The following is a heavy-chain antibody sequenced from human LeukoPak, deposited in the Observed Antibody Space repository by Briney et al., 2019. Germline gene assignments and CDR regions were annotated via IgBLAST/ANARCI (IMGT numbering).Heavy chain of an antibody. J-gene: IGHJ4*02. V-gene: IGHV1-18*01. CDR3: ARVPRYDSSGYYSLPPDY. Sequence: ASVKVSCKASGYTFTSYGISWVRQAPGQGLEWMGWISAYNGNTNYAQKLQGRVTMTTDTSTSTAYMELRSLRSDDTAVYYCARVPRYDSSGYYSLPPDYWGQGTLLTVSS. CDR1: GYTFTSYG. D-gene: IGHD3-22*01. CDR2: ISAYNGNT.